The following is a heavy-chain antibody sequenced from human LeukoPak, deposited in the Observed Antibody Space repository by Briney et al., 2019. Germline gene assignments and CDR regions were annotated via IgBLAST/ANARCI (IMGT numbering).Heavy chain of an antibody. V-gene: IGHV4-38-2*02. CDR3: ARGLDYGGKGDY. J-gene: IGHJ4*02. D-gene: IGHD4-23*01. CDR1: GYSISSGYY. Sequence: SETMSLTCTVSGYSISSGYYWGWIRQPPGKGLEWIGSIYHSGSTYYNPSLKSRVTISVDTSKNQFSLKLSSVTAADTAVYYCARGLDYGGKGDYWGQGTLVTVSS. CDR2: IYHSGST.